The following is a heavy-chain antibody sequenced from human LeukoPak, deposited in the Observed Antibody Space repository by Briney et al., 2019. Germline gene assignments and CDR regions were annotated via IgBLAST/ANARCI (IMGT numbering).Heavy chain of an antibody. CDR3: AKPHEVGVVPAAIDY. J-gene: IGHJ4*02. Sequence: GGSLRLSCAASGFTFSDHYMDWVRQAPGKGLEWVGRIKSKTDGGTTDYAAPVKGRFTISRDDSKNTLYLQMNSLRAEDTAVYYCAKPHEVGVVPAAIDYWGQGTLVTVSS. V-gene: IGHV3-15*01. CDR2: IKSKTDGGTT. CDR1: GFTFSDHY. D-gene: IGHD2-2*01.